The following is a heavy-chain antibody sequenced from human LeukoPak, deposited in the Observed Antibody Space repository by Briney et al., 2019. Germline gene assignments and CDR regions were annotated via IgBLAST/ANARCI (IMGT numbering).Heavy chain of an antibody. J-gene: IGHJ4*02. Sequence: SETLSLTCTVSGGSISGYYWSWIRQPPGKGLEWIGEINHSGSTNYNPSLKSRVTISVDTSKNQFSLKLSSVTAADTAVYYCARGQPRYCSSTSCYRGGGYYFDYWGQGTLVTVSS. V-gene: IGHV4-34*01. CDR1: GGSISGYY. D-gene: IGHD2-2*02. CDR3: ARGQPRYCSSTSCYRGGGYYFDY. CDR2: INHSGST.